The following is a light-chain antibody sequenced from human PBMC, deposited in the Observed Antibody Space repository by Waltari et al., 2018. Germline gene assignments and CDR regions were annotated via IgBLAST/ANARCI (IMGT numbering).Light chain of an antibody. Sequence: QSALTQPASVSGSPGQSINISCTGTSSDVGGYNHVPRYQQYPGKAPKLMIYDVSKRPSGVSNRFSGSKSGNTASLTISGLQAEDEADYYCCSYAGSSTHVLFGGGTKLTVL. CDR1: SSDVGGYNH. J-gene: IGLJ2*01. CDR2: DVS. V-gene: IGLV2-23*02. CDR3: CSYAGSSTHVL.